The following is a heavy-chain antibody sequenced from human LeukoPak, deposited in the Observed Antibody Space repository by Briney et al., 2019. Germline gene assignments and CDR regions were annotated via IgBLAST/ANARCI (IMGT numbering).Heavy chain of an antibody. V-gene: IGHV1-8*01. CDR2: MNPNSGNT. CDR1: GYTFTSYV. CDR3: ARGSEYYYDSSADY. D-gene: IGHD3-22*01. Sequence: GASVKVSCKASGYTFTSYVVNWVRQATGQGLEWMGWMNPNSGNTGYAQKFQGRVTMTRNTSISTAYMELSSLRSEDTAVYYCARGSEYYYDSSADYWGQGTLVTVSS. J-gene: IGHJ4*02.